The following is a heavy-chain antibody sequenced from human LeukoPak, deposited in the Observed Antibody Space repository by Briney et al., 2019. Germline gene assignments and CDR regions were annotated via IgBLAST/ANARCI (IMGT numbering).Heavy chain of an antibody. V-gene: IGHV3-23*01. CDR3: ARDSSHYLGSSDY. CDR2: ISETGGVT. J-gene: IGHJ4*02. D-gene: IGHD6-6*01. CDR1: GFSFGSYP. Sequence: PGGSPRLSCVVSGFSFGSYPMSWVRQAPGKGLEWVSVISETGGVTHYADSMKGRFTISRDNIKNTLNLQMNSLRAEDTAIYYCARDSSHYLGSSDYWGQGTLVTVSS.